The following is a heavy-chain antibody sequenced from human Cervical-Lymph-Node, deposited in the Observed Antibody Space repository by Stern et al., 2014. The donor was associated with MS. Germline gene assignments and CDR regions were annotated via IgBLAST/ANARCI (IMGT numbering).Heavy chain of an antibody. CDR3: ARDRVSYSDY. CDR1: GYNFTAYF. V-gene: IGHV1-2*02. Sequence: VQLVESGAEVERPGASVKVSCKASGYNFTAYFLHWVRQAPGQGLEWMGWISPKTGSATYAQKFQDRVTMTRDTSINTGYMEVSSLRSDDTAVYYCARDRVSYSDYWGQGTLVAFSS. J-gene: IGHJ4*02. CDR2: ISPKTGSA.